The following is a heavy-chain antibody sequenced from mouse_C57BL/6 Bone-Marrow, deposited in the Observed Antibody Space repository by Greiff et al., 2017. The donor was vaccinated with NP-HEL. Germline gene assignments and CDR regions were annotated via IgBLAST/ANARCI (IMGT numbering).Heavy chain of an antibody. CDR2: ISSGGSYT. V-gene: IGHV5-6*01. CDR3: ASPGWLPFDY. Sequence: EVKLMESGGDLVKPGGSLKLSCAASGFTFSSYGMSWVRQTPDKRLAWVATISSGGSYTYYPDSVKGRFTISRDNAKNTLYLQMSSLKSEDTAMYYCASPGWLPFDYWGQGTTLTVSS. CDR1: GFTFSSYG. J-gene: IGHJ2*01. D-gene: IGHD2-3*01.